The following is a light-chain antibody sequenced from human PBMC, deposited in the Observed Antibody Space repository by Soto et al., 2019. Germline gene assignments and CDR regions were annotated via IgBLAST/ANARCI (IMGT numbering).Light chain of an antibody. V-gene: IGKV3-20*01. J-gene: IGKJ2*01. CDR1: QSVSSSY. Sequence: EIVLTQSPGTLSLSPGERATLSCRASQSVSSSYLAWYQQKPGQAPRLLIYGASSRATGIPDRFSGSGSGTVFTLTISRLEPEDFAVYYCQHYGSSPKMYTFGQGTKLEIK. CDR2: GAS. CDR3: QHYGSSPKMYT.